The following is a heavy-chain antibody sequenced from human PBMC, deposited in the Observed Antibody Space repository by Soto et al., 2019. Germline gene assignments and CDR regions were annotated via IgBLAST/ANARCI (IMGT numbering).Heavy chain of an antibody. CDR3: AKDPDSGYDAYYYGMDV. CDR1: GFTFSSYG. CDR2: IPYDGSNK. V-gene: IGHV3-30*18. J-gene: IGHJ6*02. D-gene: IGHD5-12*01. Sequence: QVQLVESGGGVVQPGRSLRLSCAASGFTFSSYGMHWVRQAPGKGLEWVAVIPYDGSNKYYADSVKGRFTISRDNSKNTLYLQMNSLRAEDTAVYYCAKDPDSGYDAYYYGMDVWGQGTTVTVSS.